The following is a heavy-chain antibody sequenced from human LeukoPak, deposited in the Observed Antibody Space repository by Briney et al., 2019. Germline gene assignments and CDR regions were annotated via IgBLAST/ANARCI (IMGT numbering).Heavy chain of an antibody. D-gene: IGHD6-13*01. CDR3: ARVSRSERDSSWYYFDY. Sequence: SETLSLTCTVSGGSISSYYWSWIRQPAGKGLEWIGRIYTSGSTNYNPSLKSRVTMSVDTSKNQFSLKLSSVTAADTAVYYCARVSRSERDSSWYYFDYWGQGTLVTVSS. V-gene: IGHV4-4*07. J-gene: IGHJ4*02. CDR1: GGSISSYY. CDR2: IYTSGST.